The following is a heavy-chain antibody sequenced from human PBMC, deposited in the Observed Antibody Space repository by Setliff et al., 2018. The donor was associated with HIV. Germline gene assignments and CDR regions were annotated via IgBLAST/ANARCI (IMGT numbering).Heavy chain of an antibody. J-gene: IGHJ4*02. V-gene: IGHV1-24*01. CDR2: FNPEDGKT. CDR3: TTGLPLFCSGGSCLFDF. D-gene: IGHD2-15*01. CDR1: GFTLTELS. Sequence: GASVKVSCKVSGFTLTELSMHWVRQAPGKGLEWMGSFNPEDGKTIYAQKFQGRVTMIEDTSTDTAYMELSSLRSEDTAVYYCTTGLPLFCSGGSCLFDFWGQGTLVTVS.